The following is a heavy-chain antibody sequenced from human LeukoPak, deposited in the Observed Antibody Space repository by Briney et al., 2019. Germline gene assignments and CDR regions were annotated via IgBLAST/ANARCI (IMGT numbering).Heavy chain of an antibody. V-gene: IGHV7-4-1*02. D-gene: IGHD3-22*01. J-gene: IGHJ4*02. Sequence: GASVKVSCKASGYTFTTYPINWVRQAPGQGLEWMGWIDTNTGSPTYAQGLTGRFVFSLDTSVCTAFLQINSLEAEDAALYFCVRGIDTTGYFNYWGQGTLVTVSS. CDR3: VRGIDTTGYFNY. CDR1: GYTFTTYP. CDR2: IDTNTGSP.